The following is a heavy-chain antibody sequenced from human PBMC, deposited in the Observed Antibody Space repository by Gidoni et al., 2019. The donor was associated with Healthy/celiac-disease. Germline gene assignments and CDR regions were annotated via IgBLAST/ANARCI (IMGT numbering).Heavy chain of an antibody. Sequence: QVQLVQSGPEVKKPGCSVKLFCKAAGGAFSSYAISWVREATGQGLEWMGGIRPIFGTANYAQKFQGRVTITADESTSTAYMELSSLRSEDTAVYYCARSALTGTTLSWFDPWGQGTLVTVSS. CDR3: ARSALTGTTLSWFDP. V-gene: IGHV1-69*01. D-gene: IGHD1-7*01. CDR1: GGAFSSYA. CDR2: IRPIFGTA. J-gene: IGHJ5*02.